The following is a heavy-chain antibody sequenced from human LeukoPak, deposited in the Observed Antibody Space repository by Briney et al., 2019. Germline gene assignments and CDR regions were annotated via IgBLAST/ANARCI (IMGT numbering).Heavy chain of an antibody. D-gene: IGHD5-24*01. CDR2: IYYSGST. CDR1: GGSISFYY. Sequence: SETLSLTCTVSGGSISFYYWTWIRQPPGKGLEWIGYIYYSGSTKYNPSLKSRVTISVVTSKNQFSLKLRSVTAADTAVYYCARLTRDGYTTFWGQGTLVTVSS. J-gene: IGHJ4*02. V-gene: IGHV4-59*01. CDR3: ARLTRDGYTTF.